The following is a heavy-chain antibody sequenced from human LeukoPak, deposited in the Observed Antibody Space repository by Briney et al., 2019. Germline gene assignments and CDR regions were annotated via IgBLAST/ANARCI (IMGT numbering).Heavy chain of an antibody. CDR2: IYSGGST. V-gene: IGHV3-66*01. D-gene: IGHD3-22*01. CDR3: ARDISSGYYDAFDI. CDR1: GFTVSSNY. J-gene: IGHJ3*02. Sequence: GGSLRLSCAASGFTVSSNYMSWVRQAPGKGLEWVSIIYSGGSTYYADSVKGRFTISRDNSKNTLYLQMNSLRAEDTAVYCCARDISSGYYDAFDIWGQGTMVTVSS.